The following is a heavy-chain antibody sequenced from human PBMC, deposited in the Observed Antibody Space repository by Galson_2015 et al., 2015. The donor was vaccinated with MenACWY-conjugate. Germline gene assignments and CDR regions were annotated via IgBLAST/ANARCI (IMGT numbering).Heavy chain of an antibody. D-gene: IGHD3-9*01. Sequence: SVKVSCKASGYIFSNYGISWVRQAPGQGLEWMGWISAHNGDTDYGQNLQGRVTITTDTSTSATYMELRSLRSDDTAVYYCARDLSFTVDHDILTGPAYWGQGTLVTVSS. CDR3: ARDLSFTVDHDILTGPAY. V-gene: IGHV1-18*01. CDR1: GYIFSNYG. J-gene: IGHJ4*02. CDR2: ISAHNGDT.